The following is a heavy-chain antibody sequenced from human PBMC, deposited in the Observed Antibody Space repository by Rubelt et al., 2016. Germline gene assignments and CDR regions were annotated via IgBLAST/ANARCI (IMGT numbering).Heavy chain of an antibody. D-gene: IGHD6-19*01. CDR3: ASGSSEWLMDAFDI. J-gene: IGHJ3*02. CDR2: INHSGST. Sequence: QVQLQQWGAGLLKPSETLSLTCAVYGGSFSGYYWSWIRQPPGKGLEWIGEINHSGSTNDNPSLKRGCTISVYPSKTQFSLKRSSVTAVDTAVYYCASGSSEWLMDAFDIWGQGTTVTVSS. V-gene: IGHV4-34*01. CDR1: GGSFSGYY.